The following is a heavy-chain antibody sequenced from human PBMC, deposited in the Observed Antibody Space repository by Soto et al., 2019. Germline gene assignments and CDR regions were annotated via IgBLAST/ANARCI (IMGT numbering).Heavy chain of an antibody. V-gene: IGHV6-1*01. CDR1: GDSVSSNSAA. J-gene: IGHJ4*02. D-gene: IGHD4-17*01. CDR2: TYYRSKWYN. Sequence: SQTLSLTCAISGDSVSSNSAAWNWIRQSPSRGLEWLGRTYYRSKWYNDYAVSVKSRITINPDTSKNQFSLQLNSVTPEDTAVYYCARFAHGSDYGAKGPPTNDYWGQGTLVTVSS. CDR3: ARFAHGSDYGAKGPPTNDY.